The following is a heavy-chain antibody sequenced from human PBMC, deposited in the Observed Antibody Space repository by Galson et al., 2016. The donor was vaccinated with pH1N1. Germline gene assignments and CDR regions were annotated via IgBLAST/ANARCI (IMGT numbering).Heavy chain of an antibody. CDR1: GFSFGSHW. J-gene: IGHJ4*02. D-gene: IGHD5-18*01. Sequence: LRLSCAASGFSFGSHWMTWVRQAAGKGLEWVANINQDGNGKYYVDSVKGRFTISRDNAQNSLYLQIDNLRVDDTAVYYCARKYSGLDYWGQGTLVTVSS. CDR3: ARKYSGLDY. V-gene: IGHV3-7*04. CDR2: INQDGNGK.